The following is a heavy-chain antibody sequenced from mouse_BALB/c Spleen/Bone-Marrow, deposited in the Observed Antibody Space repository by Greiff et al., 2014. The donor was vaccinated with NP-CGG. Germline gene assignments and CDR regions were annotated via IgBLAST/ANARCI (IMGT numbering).Heavy chain of an antibody. Sequence: VQLQQSGAELVKPGASVKLSCTASGFTVKDTYIHWVKQRPEKGLEWIGRIDPANGNTKYDPKFQGKATITADTSSNTAYLQLSSLTSEDTAVYYCASYGYGYYFDYWGQGTTLTVSS. CDR3: ASYGYGYYFDY. CDR2: IDPANGNT. J-gene: IGHJ2*01. D-gene: IGHD2-2*01. V-gene: IGHV14-3*02. CDR1: GFTVKDTY.